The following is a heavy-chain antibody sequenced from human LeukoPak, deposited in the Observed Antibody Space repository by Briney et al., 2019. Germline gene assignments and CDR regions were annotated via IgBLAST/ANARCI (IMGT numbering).Heavy chain of an antibody. CDR1: GFTFSSYA. CDR2: IRNDGSNK. J-gene: IGHJ4*02. V-gene: IGHV3-30*02. Sequence: GSLRLSCAASGFTFSSYAMHWVRQAPGKGLELVAFIRNDGSNKNYADSVKGRFIISRDNSKNRLYLQMNSLRAEDTAVYYCAKGAHYFGSGSFRRGHYFDYWGQGTLVTVSS. CDR3: AKGAHYFGSGSFRRGHYFDY. D-gene: IGHD3-10*01.